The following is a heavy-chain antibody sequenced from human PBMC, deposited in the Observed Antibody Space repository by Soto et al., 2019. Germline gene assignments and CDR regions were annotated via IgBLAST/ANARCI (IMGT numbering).Heavy chain of an antibody. V-gene: IGHV4-61*01. D-gene: IGHD1-26*01. CDR3: AASAPPATNYYYAMDV. CDR2: FYDSGST. Sequence: SETLSLTCTVSGGSVSSGSFYWSWIRRPPGKGLEWIGYFYDSGSTNYDPSLRSRVTMSVDTSKNQFSLKLSSVTAADTAVYYCAASAPPATNYYYAMDVWGQGTTVTVSS. CDR1: GGSVSSGSFY. J-gene: IGHJ6*02.